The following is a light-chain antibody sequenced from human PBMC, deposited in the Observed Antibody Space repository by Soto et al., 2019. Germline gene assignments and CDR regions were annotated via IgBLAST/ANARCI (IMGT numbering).Light chain of an antibody. V-gene: IGLV2-14*01. CDR1: SSDVGSYNY. J-gene: IGLJ2*01. CDR3: SSYTIYSTLLL. Sequence: QSVLTQPPSASGSPGQSVTISCTGTSSDVGSYNYVSWYQQHPGKAPKLMIYEVTNRPSGVSDRFSGSKSGNTASLTISGLQAEDEADYYCSSYTIYSTLLLFGGGTQLTVL. CDR2: EVT.